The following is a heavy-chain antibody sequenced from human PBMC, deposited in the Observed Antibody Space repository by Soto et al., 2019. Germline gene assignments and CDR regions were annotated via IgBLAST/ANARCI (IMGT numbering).Heavy chain of an antibody. V-gene: IGHV4-4*07. Sequence: SETLSLTCTVSGGSINSYYWSWIRQPAGKGLEWIGRIYTSGGTNYNPSLKSRGTMSVDTPKNQFSLKLSSVTADDTAVYYCARDRKSGSYAFDYWGQGTLVTVSS. CDR3: ARDRKSGSYAFDY. J-gene: IGHJ4*02. D-gene: IGHD1-26*01. CDR1: GGSINSYY. CDR2: IYTSGGT.